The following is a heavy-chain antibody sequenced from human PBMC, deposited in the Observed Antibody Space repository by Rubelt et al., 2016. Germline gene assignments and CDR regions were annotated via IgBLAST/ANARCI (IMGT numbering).Heavy chain of an antibody. D-gene: IGHD6-6*01. CDR1: GESFSGYY. CDR3: ARSWAWTARKDAFDI. CDR2: INHSGST. J-gene: IGHJ3*02. Sequence: QVQLQQWGAGLLKPSETLSLTCAVYGESFSGYYWTWIRQPPGKGLEWIGEINHSGSTNYNPSLKSRVTISVDTSKNQFSLKLSSVTAADTAVYYCARSWAWTARKDAFDIWGQGTMFTVSS. V-gene: IGHV4-34*01.